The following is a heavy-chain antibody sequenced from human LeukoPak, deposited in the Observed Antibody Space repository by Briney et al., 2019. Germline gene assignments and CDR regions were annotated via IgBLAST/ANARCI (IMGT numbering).Heavy chain of an antibody. D-gene: IGHD3-10*01. V-gene: IGHV4-59*08. J-gene: IGHJ4*02. CDR1: GGSISSYY. CDR3: ARSLGGSGSLDY. CDR2: IYYSGST. Sequence: PSETLSLTCTVSGGSISSYYWSWIRQSPGKGLEWIGYIYYSGSTNYNPSLKSRVTISVDTSKNQFSLKLSSVTAADTAVYYCARSLGGSGSLDYWGQGTLVTVSS.